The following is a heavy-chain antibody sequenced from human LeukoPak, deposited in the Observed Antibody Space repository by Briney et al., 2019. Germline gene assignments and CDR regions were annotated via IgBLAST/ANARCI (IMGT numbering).Heavy chain of an antibody. Sequence: PGGSLRLSCAASGFTFTTYGMHWVRQAPGKGLEWVAFIRYDGSNKYYADSVKGRLTISRDNSKNTLYLQMNSLRAEDTAVYYCAKVHAFWYYYYMDVWGKGTTVTISS. CDR1: GFTFTTYG. D-gene: IGHD2/OR15-2a*01. V-gene: IGHV3-30*02. J-gene: IGHJ6*03. CDR3: AKVHAFWYYYYMDV. CDR2: IRYDGSNK.